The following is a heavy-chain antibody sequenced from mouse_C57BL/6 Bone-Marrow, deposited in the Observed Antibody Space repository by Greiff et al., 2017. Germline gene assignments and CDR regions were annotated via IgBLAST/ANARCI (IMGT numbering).Heavy chain of an antibody. CDR1: GYTFTSYW. Sequence: QVQLQQPGAELVMPGASVKLSCKASGYTFTSYWMHWVKQRPGQGLEWIGEIDPSDSYTNYNQKFKGKSTLTVDKSSSTAYMQLSSLTSEDSAVYYCARDWGDGSSWGDWYGDVWGTGTTVTVSS. CDR3: ARDWGDGSSWGDWYGDV. J-gene: IGHJ1*03. D-gene: IGHD1-1*01. CDR2: IDPSDSYT. V-gene: IGHV1-69*01.